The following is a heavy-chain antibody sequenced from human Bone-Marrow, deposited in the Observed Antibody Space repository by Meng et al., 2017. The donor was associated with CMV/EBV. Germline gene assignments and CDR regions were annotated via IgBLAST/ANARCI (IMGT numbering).Heavy chain of an antibody. CDR1: GGTFSSYA. D-gene: IGHD6-19*01. V-gene: IGHV1-69*10. CDR3: ARDTTSGWYKYFDY. J-gene: IGHJ4*02. Sequence: SVKVSCKASGGTFSSYAISWVRQAPGQGLEWMGGIILILDIANYAQKFQGRVTITADKSTSTAYMELSSLRSEDTAVYYCARDTTSGWYKYFDYWGQGTLVTVSS. CDR2: IILILDIA.